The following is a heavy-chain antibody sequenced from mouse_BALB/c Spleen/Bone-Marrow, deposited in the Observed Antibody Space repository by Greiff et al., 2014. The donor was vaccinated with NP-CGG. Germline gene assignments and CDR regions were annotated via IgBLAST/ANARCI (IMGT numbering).Heavy chain of an antibody. Sequence: VQLQQSGPELVKPGASVKMSCKASGYIFTSYYIHWVKQRPGQGLEWIGWIYPGDGSTKYNEKFKGKTTLTADKSSSTAYMLLSSLTSEDSAIYFCARKENWAYAMDYWGQGTSVTVSS. J-gene: IGHJ4*01. D-gene: IGHD4-1*01. CDR2: IYPGDGST. CDR1: GYIFTSYY. V-gene: IGHV1S56*01. CDR3: ARKENWAYAMDY.